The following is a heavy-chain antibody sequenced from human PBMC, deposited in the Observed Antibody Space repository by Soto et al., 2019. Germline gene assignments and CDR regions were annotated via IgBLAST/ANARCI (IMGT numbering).Heavy chain of an antibody. Sequence: ASVKVSCKASGGTFSSYAISWVRRAPGQGLEWMGGIIPIFGTANYAQKFQGRVTITADESTSTAYMELSSLRSEDTAVYYCARDRLPYYYSSGSYPSFDYWGQGTLVTVSS. D-gene: IGHD3-10*01. CDR2: IIPIFGTA. CDR3: ARDRLPYYYSSGSYPSFDY. V-gene: IGHV1-69*13. CDR1: GGTFSSYA. J-gene: IGHJ4*02.